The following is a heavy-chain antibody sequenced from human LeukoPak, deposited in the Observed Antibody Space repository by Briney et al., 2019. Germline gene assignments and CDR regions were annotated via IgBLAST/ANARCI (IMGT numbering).Heavy chain of an antibody. D-gene: IGHD3-3*01. Sequence: PSETLSLTCTVSGGFISSYYWSWIRQPPGKGLEWIGYIYYSGSTNYNPSLKSRVTISVDTSKNQFSLKLSSVTAADTAVYYCARTKLRFLEWPYYMDVWGKGTTVTVSS. CDR2: IYYSGST. CDR1: GGFISSYY. J-gene: IGHJ6*03. V-gene: IGHV4-59*01. CDR3: ARTKLRFLEWPYYMDV.